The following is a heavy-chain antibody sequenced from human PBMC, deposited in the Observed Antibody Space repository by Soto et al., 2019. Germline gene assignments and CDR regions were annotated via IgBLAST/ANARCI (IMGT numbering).Heavy chain of an antibody. Sequence: SETLSLTCAVSSGSISSSNWWSWVRQPPGKGLERIGEIYHSGSTNYNPSLKSRVTISVDKSKNQFSLKLSSVTAADTAVYYCARLGYCSSTSCYEEGNFDYWGQGTLVTVSS. CDR3: ARLGYCSSTSCYEEGNFDY. D-gene: IGHD2-2*01. V-gene: IGHV4-4*02. CDR2: IYHSGST. CDR1: SGSISSSNW. J-gene: IGHJ4*02.